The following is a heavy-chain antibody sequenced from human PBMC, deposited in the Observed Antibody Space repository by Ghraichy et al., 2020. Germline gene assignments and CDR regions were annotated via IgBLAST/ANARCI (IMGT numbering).Heavy chain of an antibody. CDR1: GGSTTDYY. Sequence: SETLSLTCSVSGGSTTDYYWSWIRQPPGKGLEWIGYIFSSGSTNYNPSLKSRVTISLDTSKNQFSLKLISVTAADTAVYYCARRSGSWRGLVGFDIWGQGTRVSVSS. D-gene: IGHD3-10*01. CDR3: ARRSGSWRGLVGFDI. V-gene: IGHV4-59*08. J-gene: IGHJ3*02. CDR2: IFSSGST.